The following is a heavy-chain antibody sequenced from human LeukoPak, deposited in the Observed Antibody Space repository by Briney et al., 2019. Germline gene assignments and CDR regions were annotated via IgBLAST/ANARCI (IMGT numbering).Heavy chain of an antibody. Sequence: ASVKVSCKASGYTFTSYGISWVRQAPGQGLEWMGWISAYNGNTNYAQKLQGRVTMTTDTSTSTAYMELRSLRSDDTAVYYCARVASSRPNYYGMDVWGQGTTVTVSS. J-gene: IGHJ6*02. CDR1: GYTFTSYG. CDR2: ISAYNGNT. V-gene: IGHV1-18*01. CDR3: ARVASSRPNYYGMDV.